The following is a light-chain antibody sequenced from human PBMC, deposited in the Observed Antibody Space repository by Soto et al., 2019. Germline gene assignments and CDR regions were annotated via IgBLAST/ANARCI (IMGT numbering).Light chain of an antibody. CDR3: SSYTTISTLV. Sequence: QSALTQPASVTGSPGQSITIPCTGTSSDIGAYDSVSWYQQHPGKVPKLMIYDVANRPSGVSDRFSGSKSGNTASLTISGLQAEAEADYYCSSYTTISTLVFGGGTQLTVL. CDR1: SSDIGAYDS. CDR2: DVA. J-gene: IGLJ2*01. V-gene: IGLV2-14*03.